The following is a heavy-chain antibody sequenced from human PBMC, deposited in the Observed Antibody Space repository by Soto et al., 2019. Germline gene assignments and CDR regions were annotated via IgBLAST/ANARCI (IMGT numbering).Heavy chain of an antibody. Sequence: QVQLVESGGGVVQPGRSLRLSCAASGFTFSTYTMHWVRQAPGKGLELLAVLSYDGNHEYYADSVKGRFTISRDNSKNTLYLQMNSLSADDPAVFYCARASVAGTWGYYLDYWGQGALVGVSS. CDR2: LSYDGNHE. V-gene: IGHV3-30-3*01. CDR1: GFTFSTYT. CDR3: ARASVAGTWGYYLDY. J-gene: IGHJ4*02. D-gene: IGHD6-19*01.